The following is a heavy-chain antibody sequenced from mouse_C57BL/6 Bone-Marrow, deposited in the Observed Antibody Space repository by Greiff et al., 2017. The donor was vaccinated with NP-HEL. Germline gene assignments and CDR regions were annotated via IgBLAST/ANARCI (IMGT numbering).Heavy chain of an antibody. J-gene: IGHJ1*03. D-gene: IGHD1-1*01. V-gene: IGHV5-9-1*02. CDR1: GFTFSSYA. CDR3: TRVGYGSSHWYFDV. Sequence: EVQLVESGEGLVKPGGSLKLSCAASGFTFSSYAMSWVRQTPEKRLEWVAYISSGGDYIYYAYTVKGRFTISRDNARNTLYLQMSSLKSEDTAMYYCTRVGYGSSHWYFDVWGTGTTVTVSS. CDR2: ISSGGDYI.